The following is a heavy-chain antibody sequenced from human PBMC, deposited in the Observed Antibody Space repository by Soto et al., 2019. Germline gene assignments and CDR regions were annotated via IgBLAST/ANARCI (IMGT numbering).Heavy chain of an antibody. CDR3: SHTVVAGLGYYFDY. D-gene: IGHD6-19*01. V-gene: IGHV2-5*02. J-gene: IGHJ4*02. CDR2: IYWDDDK. Sequence: QITLKESGPTLVKPTQTLTLTCTFSGFSLSSTRVAVGWIRQPPGKALEWLALIYWDDDKRYSPFLKSRLTITKATPKSLVVLTMTNMDPVDTAPYYCSHTVVAGLGYYFDYWGQGTLVTVSS. CDR1: GFSLSSTRVA.